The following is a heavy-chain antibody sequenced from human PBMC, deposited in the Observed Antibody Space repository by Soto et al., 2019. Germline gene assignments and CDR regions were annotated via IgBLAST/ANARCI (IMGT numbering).Heavy chain of an antibody. D-gene: IGHD2-15*01. CDR1: GFTFSSYA. CDR3: ARERVYCSGGSCYGFLLDY. CDR2: ISYDGSNK. Sequence: QVQLVESGGGVVQPGRSLRLSCAASGFTFSSYAMHWVRQAPGKGLEWVAVISYDGSNKYYADSVKGRFTISRDNSKNTLYLQMNSLRAEDTAVYYCARERVYCSGGSCYGFLLDYWGQGTLVTVSS. V-gene: IGHV3-30-3*01. J-gene: IGHJ4*02.